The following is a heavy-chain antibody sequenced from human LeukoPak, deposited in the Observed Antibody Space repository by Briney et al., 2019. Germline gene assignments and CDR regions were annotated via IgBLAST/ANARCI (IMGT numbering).Heavy chain of an antibody. J-gene: IGHJ4*02. CDR3: AADPSGWYVFDY. CDR2: ISWNSGSI. V-gene: IGHV3-9*01. CDR1: GFTFDDYA. D-gene: IGHD6-19*01. Sequence: GGSLRLSCAASGFTFDDYAMHWVRQAPGKGLEWVSGISWNSGSIGCADSVKGRFTISRDNAKNSLYLQMNSLRAEDTALYYCAADPSGWYVFDYWGQGTLVTVSS.